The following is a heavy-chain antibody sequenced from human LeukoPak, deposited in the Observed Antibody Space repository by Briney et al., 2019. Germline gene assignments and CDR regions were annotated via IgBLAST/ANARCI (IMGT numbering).Heavy chain of an antibody. V-gene: IGHV4-59*08. CDR2: IYYSGST. J-gene: IGHJ4*02. Sequence: GSLRLSCAASGFTFSDYYMSWIRQPPGKGLEWIGYIYYSGSTNYNPSLKSRVTISVDTSKNQFSLKLNSVTAADTAVYYCARSVHISAPFDVWGQGTLVTVSS. CDR3: ARSVHISAPFDV. CDR1: GFTFSDYY. D-gene: IGHD2-21*01.